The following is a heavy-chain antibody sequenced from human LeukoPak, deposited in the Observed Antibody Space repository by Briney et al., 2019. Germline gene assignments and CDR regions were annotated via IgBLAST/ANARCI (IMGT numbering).Heavy chain of an antibody. J-gene: IGHJ4*02. CDR1: GYSSTNYG. CDR2: IHIYRGNT. D-gene: IGHD3-10*01. Sequence: ASVKVSCKASGYSSTNYGISWVRQAPGQGLEWMGWIHIYRGNTNYAQKFQGRVTMTTDTSTSTVYMEVRGLRSEDTAVYYCARGLWFGELFHFLGYWGQGTLVTVSS. CDR3: ARGLWFGELFHFLGY. V-gene: IGHV1-18*01.